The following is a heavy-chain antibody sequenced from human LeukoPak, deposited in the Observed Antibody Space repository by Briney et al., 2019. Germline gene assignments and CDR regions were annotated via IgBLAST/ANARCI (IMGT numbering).Heavy chain of an antibody. CDR3: STYRWQYDSSGYDY. CDR1: EFTFVKAG. Sequence: PGGSLGLSVAAPEFTFVKAGRGGFPQATGKGRSWLALIKSNADGGTTDYAAPVQGRITISRDDSQNTLYLQLDSLKAEDTAVYYCSTYRWQYDSSGYDYWGQGTLVAVSS. D-gene: IGHD3-22*01. V-gene: IGHV3-15*01. CDR2: IKSNADGGTT. J-gene: IGHJ4*02.